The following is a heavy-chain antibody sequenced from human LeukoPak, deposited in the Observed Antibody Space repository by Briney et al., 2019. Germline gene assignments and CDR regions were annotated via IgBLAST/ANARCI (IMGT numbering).Heavy chain of an antibody. D-gene: IGHD5-24*01. CDR2: INPSGGST. Sequence: ASVKVSCKASGYTFTSYYMHWVRQAPGQGLEWMGIINPSGGSTSYAQKFQGRVTMTRDTSTSTVYMELSSLRSEDTAVYYCAKNVGMATISYYYYMDVWGKGTTVTVSS. V-gene: IGHV1-46*01. J-gene: IGHJ6*03. CDR1: GYTFTSYY. CDR3: AKNVGMATISYYYYMDV.